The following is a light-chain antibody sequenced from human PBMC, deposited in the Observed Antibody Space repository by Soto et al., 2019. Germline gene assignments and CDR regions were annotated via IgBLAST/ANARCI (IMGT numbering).Light chain of an antibody. CDR3: QSYDSSLSAYV. J-gene: IGLJ1*01. Sequence: QSVLTQPPSVSGAPGQRVTISCTGSSSNIGAGYDVHWYQQLPETAPKLLIYGNSNRPSGVPDRFSGSKSGTSASPAITGLQAEDEADYYCQSYDSSLSAYVFGTGTKVTVL. CDR1: SSNIGAGYD. CDR2: GNS. V-gene: IGLV1-40*01.